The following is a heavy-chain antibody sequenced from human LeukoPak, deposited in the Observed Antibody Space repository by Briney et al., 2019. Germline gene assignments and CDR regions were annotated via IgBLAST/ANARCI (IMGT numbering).Heavy chain of an antibody. D-gene: IGHD3-22*01. V-gene: IGHV4-4*07. J-gene: IGHJ5*02. CDR2: IYTRGST. CDR3: ARDHPPDYYDSSGLKT. Sequence: PSETLSLTCTVSGGSISNYYWSWIRQPAGKGLEWIGRIYTRGSTNYNPSLKSRVTISVDKSKNQCSLKLTSVTAADTAVYYCARDHPPDYYDSSGLKTWGQGTLVTVSS. CDR1: GGSISNYY.